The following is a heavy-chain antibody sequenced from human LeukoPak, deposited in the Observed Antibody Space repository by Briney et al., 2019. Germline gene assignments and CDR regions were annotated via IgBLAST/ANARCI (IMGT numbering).Heavy chain of an antibody. CDR2: ISSSSSTI. D-gene: IGHD3-22*01. CDR1: GFTFSSYS. V-gene: IGHV3-48*01. CDR3: ARVGGYYDSSGHT. Sequence: PGGSLRLSCAASGFTFSSYSMNLVRQAPGKGLEWVSYISSSSSTIYYADSVKGRFTISRYNAKNSLYLQRNSLRAEDTAVYYCARVGGYYDSSGHTWGQGTLVTVSS. J-gene: IGHJ4*02.